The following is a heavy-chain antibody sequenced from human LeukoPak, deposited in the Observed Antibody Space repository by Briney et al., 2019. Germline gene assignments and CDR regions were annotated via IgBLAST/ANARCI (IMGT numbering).Heavy chain of an antibody. CDR1: GYSFTSYW. Sequence: GESLKISCKGSGYSFTSYWIGWVRQMPGKGLEWMGIIYPGDSDTRYSPSFQGQVTISADKSISTAYLQWSSLKASDTAMYYCARGPWQQLARKIDAFGIWGQGTMVTVSS. D-gene: IGHD6-13*01. CDR2: IYPGDSDT. CDR3: ARGPWQQLARKIDAFGI. V-gene: IGHV5-51*01. J-gene: IGHJ3*02.